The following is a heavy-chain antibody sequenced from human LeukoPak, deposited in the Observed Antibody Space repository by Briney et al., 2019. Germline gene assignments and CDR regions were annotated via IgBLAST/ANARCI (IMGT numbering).Heavy chain of an antibody. CDR1: GGSISSYY. D-gene: IGHD2-15*01. J-gene: IGHJ3*02. CDR2: TFNSGSTH. V-gene: IGHV4-59*12. CDR3: ARAGRYCSGGSCQTGAFDI. Sequence: RSSETLSLTCTVSGGSISSYYWSWIRQPPGKGLEWIGYTFNSGSTHYYNPSLKSRVTIPVDTSKNQFSLTLTSVTAADTAVYYCARAGRYCSGGSCQTGAFDIWGQGTMVTVSS.